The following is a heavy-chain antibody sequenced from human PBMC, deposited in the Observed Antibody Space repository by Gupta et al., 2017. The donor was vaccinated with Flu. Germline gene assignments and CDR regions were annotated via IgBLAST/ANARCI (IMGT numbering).Heavy chain of an antibody. V-gene: IGHV4-34*01. J-gene: IGHJ5*02. Sequence: QVQLQQWGAGLLKPSETLSLTCAVYGGSFSGYYWSWIRQPPGKGLEWIGESNHSGSTNYNPSLKSRVTISVDTSKNQFSLKLSSVTAADTAVYYCARGSPNWFDPWGQGTLVTVSS. CDR3: ARGSPNWFDP. CDR1: GGSFSGYY. CDR2: SNHSGST.